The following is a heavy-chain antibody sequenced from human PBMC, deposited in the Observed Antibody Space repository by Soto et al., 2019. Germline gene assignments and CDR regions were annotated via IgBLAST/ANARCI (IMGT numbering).Heavy chain of an antibody. J-gene: IGHJ5*02. Sequence: GGSLRLSCAASGFTFSSYAMSWVRQAPGKGLEWVSAISGSGGSTYYADSVKGRFTISRDNSKNTLYLQMNSLRAEDTAVYYCAKDASWSYIQLWSKRKDNWFDPWGQGTLVTVSS. D-gene: IGHD5-18*01. V-gene: IGHV3-23*01. CDR2: ISGSGGST. CDR3: AKDASWSYIQLWSKRKDNWFDP. CDR1: GFTFSSYA.